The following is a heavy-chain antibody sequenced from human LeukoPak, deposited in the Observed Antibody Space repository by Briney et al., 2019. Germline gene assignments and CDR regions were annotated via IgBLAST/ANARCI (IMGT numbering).Heavy chain of an antibody. CDR3: ARDDDMVQLGPLY. CDR2: INPNSGGT. CDR1: GYTFTGYY. D-gene: IGHD4/OR15-4a*01. Sequence: GASVKVSCKASGYTFTGYYIHWVRQAPGQGLEWMGWINPNSGGTNYAQKFQGRVTMTRDTSISTAYMELSRLRSDDTAVYYCARDDDMVQLGPLYWGQGTLVTVSS. J-gene: IGHJ4*02. V-gene: IGHV1-2*02.